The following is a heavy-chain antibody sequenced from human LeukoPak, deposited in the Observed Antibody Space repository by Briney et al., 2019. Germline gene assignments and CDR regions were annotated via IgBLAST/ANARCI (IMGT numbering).Heavy chain of an antibody. CDR3: ARRRPGYDFWSPRLDWYFDL. J-gene: IGHJ2*01. CDR1: GGSFSGYY. D-gene: IGHD3-3*01. V-gene: IGHV4-34*01. CDR2: INHSGST. Sequence: SETLSLTCAVYGGSFSGYYWSWIRQPPGKGLEWIGEINHSGSTNYNPSLKSRVTISVDTSKNQFSLKLSSVTAADTAVYYCARRRPGYDFWSPRLDWYFDLWGRGTLVTVSS.